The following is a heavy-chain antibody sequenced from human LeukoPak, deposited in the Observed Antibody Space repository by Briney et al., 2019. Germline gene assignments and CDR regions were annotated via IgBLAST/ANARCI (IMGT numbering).Heavy chain of an antibody. CDR3: ARDLPFDR. V-gene: IGHV3-7*03. Sequence: GGSLRLSCAASGFIFNKYWMTWVRQAPGEAPVWVANIKQNGGGIHYLDSVKGRFTISRDDAKNSLYLQMNSLRVEDTARYFCARDLPFDRWGQGTLVTVSS. CDR2: IKQNGGGI. J-gene: IGHJ4*02. CDR1: GFIFNKYW.